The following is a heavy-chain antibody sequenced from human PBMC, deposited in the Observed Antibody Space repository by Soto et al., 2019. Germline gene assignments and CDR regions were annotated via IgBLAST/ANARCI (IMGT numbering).Heavy chain of an antibody. CDR2: ISAYNGNT. CDR3: ASHVYYYDSSGYYYYYYGMDV. CDR1: GYTFTSYG. Sequence: QVQLVQSGAEVKKPGASVKVSCKASGYTFTSYGISWVRQAPGQGLEWMGWISAYNGNTNYAQKLQGRVTMTTDTSTSTAYMALSSLRSDVTAVYYCASHVYYYDSSGYYYYYYGMDVWGQGTTVTVSS. D-gene: IGHD3-22*01. V-gene: IGHV1-18*01. J-gene: IGHJ6*02.